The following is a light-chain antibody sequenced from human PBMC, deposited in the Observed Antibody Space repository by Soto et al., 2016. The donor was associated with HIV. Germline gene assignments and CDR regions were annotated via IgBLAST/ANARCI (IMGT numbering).Light chain of an antibody. CDR1: QGISKS. Sequence: DIQMTQSPSSLSASVGDRVTITCRASQGISKSLAWYQQKPGKAPKLLLYAASRLESGVTSRFSGSGSGTDYTLTISSLQPEDFATYYCQQYHTTLPLTFGGGTKVEIK. J-gene: IGKJ4*01. CDR2: AAS. V-gene: IGKV1-NL1*01. CDR3: QQYHTTLPLT.